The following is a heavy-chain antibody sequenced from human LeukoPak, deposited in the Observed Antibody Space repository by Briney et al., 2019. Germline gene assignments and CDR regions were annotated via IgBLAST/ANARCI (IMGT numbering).Heavy chain of an antibody. V-gene: IGHV4-61*02. Sequence: SETLSLTCTVSSVSLSSDNNYWNWIRQPAGKGLEWIGRIYTSGRTSYNPSLKSRVTISVDTSKNRFSLKLTSVTAADTAVYYCAREPFHSYGELLDWGRGTLVTVSS. CDR1: SVSLSSDNNY. CDR3: AREPFHSYGELLD. D-gene: IGHD3-10*01. J-gene: IGHJ4*02. CDR2: IYTSGRT.